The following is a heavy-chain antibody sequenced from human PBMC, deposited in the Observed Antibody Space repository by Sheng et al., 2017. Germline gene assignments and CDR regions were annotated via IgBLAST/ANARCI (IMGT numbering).Heavy chain of an antibody. J-gene: IGHJ4*02. D-gene: IGHD3-3*01. CDR2: IRFDGSNE. CDR3: AKVYYDFWSGPDFLDY. V-gene: IGHV3-30*02. CDR1: GVTFNNYG. Sequence: VRLVESGGGVVQPGGSLRLSCVVSGVTFNNYGLHWVRQAPGQGPEWVAFIRFDGSNEEYADSVKGRFTVSRDTSKRTLFLQMTSLRAEDTAIYYCAKVYYDFWSGPDFLDYWGQGTLVTVS.